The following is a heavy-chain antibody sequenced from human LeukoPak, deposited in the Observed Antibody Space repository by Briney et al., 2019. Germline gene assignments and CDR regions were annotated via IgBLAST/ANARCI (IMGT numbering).Heavy chain of an antibody. Sequence: GGFLRLSCATSGFTFSSYEMNWVRQAPGKGLEWISYVTTSGTSTYYADSVKGRFTISRDNGKTALSLQMNSLRAEDTAVYYCVVHSATSCYWGQGTLVTVSS. CDR3: VVHSATSCY. J-gene: IGHJ4*02. CDR2: VTTSGTST. D-gene: IGHD1-26*01. V-gene: IGHV3-48*03. CDR1: GFTFSSYE.